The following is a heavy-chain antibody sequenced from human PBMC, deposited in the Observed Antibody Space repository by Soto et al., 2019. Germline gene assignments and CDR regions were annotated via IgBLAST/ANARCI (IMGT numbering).Heavy chain of an antibody. CDR1: GYTFTSYA. CDR3: ARDLGPSLDYYYYMDV. V-gene: IGHV1-3*01. J-gene: IGHJ6*03. Sequence: QVQLVQSGAEVKKPGASVKVSSKASGYTFTSYAMHWVRQAPGQRLEWMGWINAGNGNTKYSQKFQGRVTITRDTSASTAYMELSSLRSEDTAVYYCARDLGPSLDYYYYMDVWGKGTTVTVSS. CDR2: INAGNGNT.